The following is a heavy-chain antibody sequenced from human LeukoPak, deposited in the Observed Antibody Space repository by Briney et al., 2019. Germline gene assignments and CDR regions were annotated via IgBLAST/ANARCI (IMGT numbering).Heavy chain of an antibody. Sequence: GGSLRLSCVVSGLIFRDAWLSWVRQAPGKGLEWVSAISSSGGSTYYADSVKGRFTISRDNSKNTLFLQMSSLRAEDTAVYYCAKEPIVAVNGPVWGIGTTVTISS. CDR3: AKEPIVAVNGPV. J-gene: IGHJ6*04. V-gene: IGHV3-23*01. CDR2: ISSSGGST. D-gene: IGHD6-13*01. CDR1: GLIFRDAW.